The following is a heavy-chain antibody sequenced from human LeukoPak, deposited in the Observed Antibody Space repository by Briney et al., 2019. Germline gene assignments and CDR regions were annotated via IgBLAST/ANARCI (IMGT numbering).Heavy chain of an antibody. J-gene: IGHJ4*02. CDR2: INHSGST. V-gene: IGHV4-34*01. CDR3: ARAPYGSGSYYFPNLFDY. D-gene: IGHD3-10*01. CDR1: GGSFSGYY. Sequence: NPSETLSLTCAVYGGSFSGYYWSWIRQPPGKGLEWIGEINHSGSTNYNPSLKSRVTISVDTSKNQFSLKLSSVTAADTAVYYCARAPYGSGSYYFPNLFDYWGQGTLVTVSS.